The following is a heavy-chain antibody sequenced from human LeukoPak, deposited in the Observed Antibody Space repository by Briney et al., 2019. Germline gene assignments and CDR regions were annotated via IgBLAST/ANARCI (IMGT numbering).Heavy chain of an antibody. CDR2: INHSGST. CDR3: GVKLGGGLAFDI. V-gene: IGHV4-34*01. Sequence: ESLSLICAVYGGSFSSYYWNWIRPPPGKGLELIREINHSGSTKNNPSLKSRVTTSVDASKNRFSLKLMCSVAADTAAVYYGVKLGGGLAFDIWGQGRMVTVSS. CDR1: GGSFSSYY. D-gene: IGHD3-16*01. J-gene: IGHJ3*02.